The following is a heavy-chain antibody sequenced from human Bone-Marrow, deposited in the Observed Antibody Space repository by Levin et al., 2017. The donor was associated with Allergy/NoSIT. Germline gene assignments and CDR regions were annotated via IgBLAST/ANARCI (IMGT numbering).Heavy chain of an antibody. Sequence: GESLKISCKASGYTFTGYYMHLVRQAPGQGLEWMGWINPNSGGTNYAQKFQGRVTMTRDTSISTAYMELSRLRSDDTAVYYCARDSSVLGIAVAGSYYYYGMDVWGQGTTVTVSS. CDR1: GYTFTGYY. J-gene: IGHJ6*02. V-gene: IGHV1-2*02. CDR2: INPNSGGT. CDR3: ARDSSVLGIAVAGSYYYYGMDV. D-gene: IGHD6-19*01.